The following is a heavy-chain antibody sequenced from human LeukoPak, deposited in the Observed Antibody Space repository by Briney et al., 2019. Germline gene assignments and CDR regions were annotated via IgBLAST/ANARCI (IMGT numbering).Heavy chain of an antibody. J-gene: IGHJ4*02. CDR2: ISSDESDK. CDR3: ARVLYCTNTSCYSGNDY. Sequence: GGSLRLSCATSGFTFSNYGMHWVRQAPGKGLEWVAVISSDESDKYYADSVKGRFTISRDNAKNTLYLQMNSLRAEDTAVYYCARVLYCTNTSCYSGNDYWGQGTLVTVSS. CDR1: GFTFSNYG. V-gene: IGHV3-30*03. D-gene: IGHD2-2*02.